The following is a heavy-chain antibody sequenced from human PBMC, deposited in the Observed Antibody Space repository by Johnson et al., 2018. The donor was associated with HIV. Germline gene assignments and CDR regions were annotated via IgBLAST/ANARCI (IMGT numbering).Heavy chain of an antibody. CDR1: GFSFSSYG. Sequence: QVQLVESGGGVVQPGRSLRLSCVASGFSFSSYGMRWVRQAPGKGLEWVALISYDGSHKYYADSVEGRFTISRVNSKNTLYLQMNSLTPEDTAVYYCAKEGGIRRVAWELRAYSFDIWGQGTMVTVSS. CDR2: ISYDGSHK. V-gene: IGHV3-30*18. J-gene: IGHJ3*02. CDR3: AKEGGIRRVAWELRAYSFDI. D-gene: IGHD1-26*01.